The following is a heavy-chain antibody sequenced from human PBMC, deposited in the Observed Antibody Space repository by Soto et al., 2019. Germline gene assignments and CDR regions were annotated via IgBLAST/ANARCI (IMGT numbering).Heavy chain of an antibody. V-gene: IGHV4-39*02. CDR1: GGSISSSSYY. Sequence: SETLSLTCTVSGGSISSSSYYWGWIRQPPGKGLEWIGSIYYSGSTYYNPSLKSRVTISVDTSKNQFSLKLSSVTAADTAVYYCARESLWFGKLLSYFDYWGQGTLVTVSS. D-gene: IGHD3-10*01. CDR3: ARESLWFGKLLSYFDY. CDR2: IYYSGST. J-gene: IGHJ4*02.